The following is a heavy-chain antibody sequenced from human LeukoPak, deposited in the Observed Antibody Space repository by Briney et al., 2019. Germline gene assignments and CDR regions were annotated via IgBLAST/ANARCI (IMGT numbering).Heavy chain of an antibody. CDR2: IYSGGST. Sequence: GGSLRLSCAASGFTVNSNYMTWVRQAPGKGLEWVSVIYSGGSTYYSDSVKGRFTISRDNSKNTLYLQMNSLVAEDTAVYYCARNNGGREVVGDWFDPWGQGTLVTVSS. CDR3: ARNNGGREVVGDWFDP. J-gene: IGHJ5*02. V-gene: IGHV3-53*01. CDR1: GFTVNSNY. D-gene: IGHD1-26*01.